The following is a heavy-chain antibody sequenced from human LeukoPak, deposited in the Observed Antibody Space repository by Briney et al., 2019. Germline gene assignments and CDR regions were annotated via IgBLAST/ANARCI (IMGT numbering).Heavy chain of an antibody. J-gene: IGHJ5*02. D-gene: IGHD6-13*01. CDR3: AKDPYSSSWRYNWFDP. Sequence: GGSLRLPCAASGFTFSSYAMSWVRQAPGKGLEWVSAISGSGENTYYADSVKGRFTISRDNSKNTLYLQMNSLRAEDTAVYYCAKDPYSSSWRYNWFDPWGQGTLVTVSS. V-gene: IGHV3-23*01. CDR2: ISGSGENT. CDR1: GFTFSSYA.